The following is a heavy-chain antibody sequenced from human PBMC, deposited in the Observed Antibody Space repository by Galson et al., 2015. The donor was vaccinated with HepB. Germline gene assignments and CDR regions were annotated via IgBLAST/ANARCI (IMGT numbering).Heavy chain of an antibody. V-gene: IGHV3-23*01. CDR1: GFTFNRFA. CDR2: IYGEGVNG. J-gene: IGHJ6*03. CDR3: VKFQGHPHFDYHMDV. Sequence: LRLSCAASGFTFNRFAMGWVRQAPGKGLEWVSGIYGEGVNGFYVDSVKGRFTTSRDNPKNTLFLQMNNLRAEDTATYYCVKFQGHPHFDYHMDVWGKGTTVIVSS. D-gene: IGHD2/OR15-2a*01.